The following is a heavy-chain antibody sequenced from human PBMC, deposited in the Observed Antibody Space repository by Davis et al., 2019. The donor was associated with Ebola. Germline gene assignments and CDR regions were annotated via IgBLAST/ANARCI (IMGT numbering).Heavy chain of an antibody. J-gene: IGHJ5*02. V-gene: IGHV3-21*01. CDR2: ITTSGDKT. Sequence: PGGSLRLSCAASGFTFINAWMSWVRQAPGRGLEWVSGITTSGDKTFYADSVKGRFTISRDNAQNSFFLQMNSLRPEDTAVYYCARDWSDGGGGRGIDLWGQGSLVTVSS. CDR3: ARDWSDGGGGRGIDL. CDR1: GFTFINAW. D-gene: IGHD3-16*01.